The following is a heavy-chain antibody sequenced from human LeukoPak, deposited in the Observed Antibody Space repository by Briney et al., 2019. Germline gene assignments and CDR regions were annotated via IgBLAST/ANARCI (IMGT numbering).Heavy chain of an antibody. CDR3: ASDLTGPYDH. CDR1: GFTVSRYW. J-gene: IGHJ4*02. CDR2: INVEGNYI. D-gene: IGHD3-22*01. Sequence: PGGSLRLSCAASGFTVSRYWMHWVRQAPGKGLVWVARINVEGNYIDYAESVRGRFTISRDSGKNSLYLQMNSLRAEDTAVYSCASDLTGPYDHWGQGTLVTVSS. V-gene: IGHV3-74*01.